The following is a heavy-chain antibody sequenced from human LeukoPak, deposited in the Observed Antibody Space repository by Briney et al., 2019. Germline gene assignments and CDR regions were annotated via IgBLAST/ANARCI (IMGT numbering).Heavy chain of an antibody. CDR1: GFTFSSYG. Sequence: PGGSLRLSCAASGFTFSSYGMHWVRQAPGKGLEWVAVIWYDGSNKYYADSVKGRFTISRDNSKNTLYLQINSLRAEDTAVYYCAKDAFRVATISGFDPWGQGTLVTVSS. D-gene: IGHD3-3*01. CDR3: AKDAFRVATISGFDP. J-gene: IGHJ5*02. CDR2: IWYDGSNK. V-gene: IGHV3-33*06.